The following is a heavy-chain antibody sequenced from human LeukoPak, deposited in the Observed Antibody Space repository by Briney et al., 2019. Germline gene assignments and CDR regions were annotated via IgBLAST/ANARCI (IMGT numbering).Heavy chain of an antibody. D-gene: IGHD3-3*01. Sequence: GGSLRLSCEASGSTFDNYAVSWVRQAPGKGLEWVSTIGISAGSTYYADAVKGRFTISRDNSKKTVILQMNRLRVEDTAVYYCAKKRWQISIADAVGFWGQGIKVSVSS. J-gene: IGHJ3*01. V-gene: IGHV3-23*01. CDR3: AKKRWQISIADAVGF. CDR1: GSTFDNYA. CDR2: IGISAGST.